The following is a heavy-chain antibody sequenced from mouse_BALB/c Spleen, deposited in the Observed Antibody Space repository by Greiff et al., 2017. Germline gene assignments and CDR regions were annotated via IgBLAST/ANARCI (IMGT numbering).Heavy chain of an antibody. CDR1: GYSITSGYY. Sequence: ESGPGLVKPSQSLSLTCSVTGYSITSGYYWNWIRQFPGNKLEWMGYISYDGSNNYNPSLKNRISITRDTSKNQFFLKLNSVTTEDTATYYCARVPYSYYAMDYWGQGTSVTVSS. J-gene: IGHJ4*01. CDR3: ARVPYSYYAMDY. CDR2: ISYDGSN. V-gene: IGHV3-6*02. D-gene: IGHD2-10*01.